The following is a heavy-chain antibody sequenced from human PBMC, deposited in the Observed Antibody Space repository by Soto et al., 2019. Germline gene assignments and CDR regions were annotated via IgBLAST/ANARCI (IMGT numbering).Heavy chain of an antibody. CDR1: GGSISSSSYY. D-gene: IGHD1-1*01. V-gene: IGHV4-39*01. CDR2: IYYSGST. CDR3: AANWNDDPLSLDY. Sequence: QLQLQESGPGLVKPSETLSLTCTVSGGSISSSSYYWGWIRQPPGKGLEWIGSIYYSGSTYYNPSLKSRVTISVDTSKNQFSLKLSSVTAADTAVYYCAANWNDDPLSLDYWGQGTLVTVSS. J-gene: IGHJ4*02.